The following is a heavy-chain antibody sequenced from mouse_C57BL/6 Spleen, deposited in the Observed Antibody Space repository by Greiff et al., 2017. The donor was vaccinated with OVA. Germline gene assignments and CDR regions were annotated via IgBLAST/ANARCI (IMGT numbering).Heavy chain of an antibody. Sequence: VQLQQPGAELVRPGTSVKLSCKASGYTFTSYWMHWVKQRPGQGLEWIGVIDPSDSYTNYNQKFKGKATLTVDTSSSTAYMQRSSLTSEDSAVYYCARNGITTVPLYYAMDYWGQGTSVTVSS. CDR2: IDPSDSYT. J-gene: IGHJ4*01. CDR1: GYTFTSYW. CDR3: ARNGITTVPLYYAMDY. V-gene: IGHV1-59*01. D-gene: IGHD1-1*01.